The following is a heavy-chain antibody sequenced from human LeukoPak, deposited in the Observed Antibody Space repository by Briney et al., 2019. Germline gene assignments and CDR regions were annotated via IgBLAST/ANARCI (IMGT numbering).Heavy chain of an antibody. CDR1: GYTFTSYD. D-gene: IGHD2-15*01. J-gene: IGHJ5*02. V-gene: IGHV1-8*03. CDR3: ARGIGDWFDP. Sequence: GASVKVSCKASGYTFTSYDIDWVRQATGQGLEWMGWMNPNSGNTGYAQKFQGRVTITRNTSIGTAYMELSSLRSEDTAVYYCARGIGDWFDPWGQGTLATVSS. CDR2: MNPNSGNT.